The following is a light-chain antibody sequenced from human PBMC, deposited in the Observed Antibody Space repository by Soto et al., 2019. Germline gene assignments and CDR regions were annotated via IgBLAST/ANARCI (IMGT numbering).Light chain of an antibody. CDR3: HQFGDSPQT. Sequence: EIVLTQSPGTLSLSPGDRATLSCRASQSLSVSYIAWYQQKPGHAPRLLICSTSTRAAGIPDRFTGRGSGTHFTLAISRLEPEDFAVYYCHQFGDSPQTFGQGTTVEV. CDR1: QSLSVSY. J-gene: IGKJ1*01. CDR2: STS. V-gene: IGKV3-20*01.